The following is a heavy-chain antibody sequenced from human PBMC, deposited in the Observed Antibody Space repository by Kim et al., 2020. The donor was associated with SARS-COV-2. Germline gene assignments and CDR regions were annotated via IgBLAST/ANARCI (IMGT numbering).Heavy chain of an antibody. V-gene: IGHV3-7*03. J-gene: IGHJ1*01. Sequence: GGSLRLSCAASGFTFSSYWMSWVRQAPGKGLEWVANLKQDGSEKYYVDSVKGRFTISRDNAKNSLYLQMNSLRAEDTAVYYCARYCSGGSCYSGYFQHWGQGTLVTVSS. D-gene: IGHD2-15*01. CDR2: LKQDGSEK. CDR1: GFTFSSYW. CDR3: ARYCSGGSCYSGYFQH.